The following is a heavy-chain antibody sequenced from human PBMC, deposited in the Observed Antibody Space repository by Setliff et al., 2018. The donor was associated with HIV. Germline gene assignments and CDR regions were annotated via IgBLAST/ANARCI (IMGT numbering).Heavy chain of an antibody. Sequence: KPSETLSLTCTVSGGSISSSSYYWGWIRQPPGKGLEWIGSIYYSGSTYYNPSLKSRVTISVDTSKNQFSLKLSSVTVADTAVYYCARQSPRGIVVVIGYFDYWGQGTLVTVSS. V-gene: IGHV4-39*01. CDR3: ARQSPRGIVVVIGYFDY. CDR1: GGSISSSSYY. J-gene: IGHJ4*02. CDR2: IYYSGST. D-gene: IGHD3-22*01.